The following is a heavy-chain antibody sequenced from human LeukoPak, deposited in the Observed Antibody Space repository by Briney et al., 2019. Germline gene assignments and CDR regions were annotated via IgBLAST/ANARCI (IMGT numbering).Heavy chain of an antibody. Sequence: SQTLSLTCTVSGGSISSGYYYWTWIRQHPGKGLEWIGYIAYSESTYYNPSLKSRVTISVDTSKNQFSLKLSSVTAADTAVYYCARLSESSGWWVGDWGQGTLVTVSS. CDR3: ARLSESSGWWVGD. V-gene: IGHV4-30-4*08. CDR2: IAYSEST. J-gene: IGHJ4*02. CDR1: GGSISSGYYY. D-gene: IGHD6-19*01.